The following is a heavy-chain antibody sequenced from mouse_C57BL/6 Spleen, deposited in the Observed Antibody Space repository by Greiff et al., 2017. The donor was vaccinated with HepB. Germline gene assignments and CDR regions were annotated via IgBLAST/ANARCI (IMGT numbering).Heavy chain of an antibody. D-gene: IGHD1-1*01. J-gene: IGHJ2*01. CDR1: GYAFTNYL. CDR2: INPGSGGT. CDR3: ARSITTVVDY. V-gene: IGHV1-54*01. Sequence: VQRVESGAELVRPGTSVKVSCKASGYAFTNYLIEWVKQRPGQGLEWIGVINPGSGGTNYNEKFKGKATLTADKSSSTAYMQLSSLTSEDSAVYFCARSITTVVDYWGQGTTLTVSS.